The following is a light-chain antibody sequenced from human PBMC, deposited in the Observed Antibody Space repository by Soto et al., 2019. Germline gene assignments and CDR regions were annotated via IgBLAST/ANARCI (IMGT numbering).Light chain of an antibody. Sequence: QSALTQPASVSGSPGQSIAISCTGTSSDVGAYNYVSWYQHHPGKAPKLVIYDVTNRPSGISDRFSGSKSGNTASLTISGLQAEDVADFYCCSYTSTSTYVFGTGTKVTVL. CDR3: CSYTSTSTYV. CDR1: SSDVGAYNY. CDR2: DVT. V-gene: IGLV2-14*03. J-gene: IGLJ1*01.